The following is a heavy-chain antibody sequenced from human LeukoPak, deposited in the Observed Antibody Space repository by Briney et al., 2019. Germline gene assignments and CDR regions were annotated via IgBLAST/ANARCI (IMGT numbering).Heavy chain of an antibody. D-gene: IGHD3-10*01. CDR1: GGSFSGYY. CDR3: ARADVYGSGGMDV. Sequence: SETLSVTCAVYGGSFSGYYWSWIRQPPGKGLEWIGEINHSGSTNYNPSLKSRVTISVDTSKNQFSLKLSSVTAADTAVYYCARADVYGSGGMDVWGQGTTVTVS. V-gene: IGHV4-34*01. CDR2: INHSGST. J-gene: IGHJ6*02.